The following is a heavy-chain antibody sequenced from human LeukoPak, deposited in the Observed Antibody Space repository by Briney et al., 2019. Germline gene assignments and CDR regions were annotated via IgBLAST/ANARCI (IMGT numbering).Heavy chain of an antibody. J-gene: IGHJ4*02. D-gene: IGHD3-9*01. CDR3: VRDEEGTSLGVRTLRYLVYFDY. CDR1: GGSISSSSYY. Sequence: SETLSLTCTVSGGSISSSSYYWGWIRQPPGKGLEWIGSIYYSGNTYYNPSLKSRVTISVDTSKNQFSLKLSSVTAADTAVYYCVRDEEGTSLGVRTLRYLVYFDYWGQGTLVTVSS. CDR2: IYYSGNT. V-gene: IGHV4-39*07.